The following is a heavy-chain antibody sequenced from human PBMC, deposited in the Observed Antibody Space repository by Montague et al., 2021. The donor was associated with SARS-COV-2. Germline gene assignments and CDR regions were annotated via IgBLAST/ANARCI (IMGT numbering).Heavy chain of an antibody. Sequence: SETLSLTCSVSGDSISHSSFYWGWIRQPPGKGLEWIGSINYSGSTFYNPSLKSRLSMSMDTSTNQFSLRLTSMTAADTAIYYCVRRGGTYYYGSGSFDPWGQGTLVAVSS. V-gene: IGHV4-39*01. CDR1: GDSISHSSFY. CDR3: VRRGGTYYYGSGSFDP. D-gene: IGHD3-10*01. J-gene: IGHJ5*02. CDR2: INYSGST.